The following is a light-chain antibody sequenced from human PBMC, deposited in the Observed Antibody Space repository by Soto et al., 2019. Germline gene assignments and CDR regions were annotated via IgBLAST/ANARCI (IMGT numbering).Light chain of an antibody. CDR2: DNE. CDR3: GSWGSSVTGSFDV. V-gene: IGLV1-51*01. J-gene: IGLJ1*01. CDR1: TSNIGSNY. Sequence: QSVLTQPPSVSAAPGQTVTISCSGDTSNIGSNYVSWYQQLPGKAPKLLIYDNENRPSGIPDRFSGSRSGTSATLAITGLQTGDEAIYYCGSWGSSVTGSFDVFGSATKVTVL.